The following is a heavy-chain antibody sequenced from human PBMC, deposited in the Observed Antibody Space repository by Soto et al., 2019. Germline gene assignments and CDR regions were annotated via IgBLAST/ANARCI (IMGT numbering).Heavy chain of an antibody. V-gene: IGHV1-18*01. Sequence: GASVKVSCKASGYTFTSYGISWVRQAPGQGLEWMGWISAYNGNTNYAQKLQGRVTMTTDTSTSTAYMELRSLRSDDTAVYYCARVETQVVAAKHFDYWGQGTLVTVSS. CDR1: GYTFTSYG. CDR2: ISAYNGNT. CDR3: ARVETQVVAAKHFDY. J-gene: IGHJ4*02. D-gene: IGHD2-15*01.